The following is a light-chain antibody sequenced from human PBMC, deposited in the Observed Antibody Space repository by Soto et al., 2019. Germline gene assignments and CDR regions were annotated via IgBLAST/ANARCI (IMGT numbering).Light chain of an antibody. J-gene: IGKJ1*01. CDR1: QSVSNNY. Sequence: EIVLTQSPGTLSLSPGERATLSCRASQSVSNNYLAWYQQKPGQAPRLLIYGASSRATGIPDRFSGSGSGTVFTLTISRLEPEDFAVYYCQQYGNSAWTFGQGTKVEIK. CDR2: GAS. CDR3: QQYGNSAWT. V-gene: IGKV3-20*01.